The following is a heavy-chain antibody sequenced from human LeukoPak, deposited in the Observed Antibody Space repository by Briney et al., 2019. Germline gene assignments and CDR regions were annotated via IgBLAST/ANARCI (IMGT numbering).Heavy chain of an antibody. CDR3: ARVQGTADWFDP. J-gene: IGHJ5*02. CDR2: INPNSGGT. V-gene: IGHV1-2*02. Sequence: ASVKVSCKASGYTFTGYYMHWVRQAPGQGLEWMGWINPNSGGTNYAQKFQGRVTMTRDTSISTAYMELSRLRSDDTAVYYCARVQGTADWFDPWGQGTLVTVSS. D-gene: IGHD6-25*01. CDR1: GYTFTGYY.